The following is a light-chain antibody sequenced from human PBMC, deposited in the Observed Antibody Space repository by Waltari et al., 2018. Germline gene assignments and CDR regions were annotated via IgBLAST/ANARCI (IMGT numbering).Light chain of an antibody. CDR2: DAS. V-gene: IGKV3-11*01. CDR3: QQRTNWPPEFT. J-gene: IGKJ3*01. CDR1: QSVSTY. Sequence: EIVLTQSPATLSLSPGERATLSCRASQSVSTYLAWYQQRPGQAPRLLIYDASHRATDIPARFSGTVSGTDFTLTISSLEPEDFAVYYCQQRTNWPPEFTFGPGTKVDIK.